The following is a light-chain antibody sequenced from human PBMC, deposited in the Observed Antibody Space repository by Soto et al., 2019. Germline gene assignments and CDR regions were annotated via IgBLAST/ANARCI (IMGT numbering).Light chain of an antibody. Sequence: DIVMTQSPDSLAVSLGERATNNCNSSQSILYTSNNRNYLAWYQQKPGQPPKLLLNWASARESGVPDRFSGSGSGTDFTLTINSLQTEDVATYYCQQYYTPPWTFGQGTKVDIK. CDR3: QQYYTPPWT. CDR2: WAS. V-gene: IGKV4-1*01. CDR1: QSILYTSNNRNY. J-gene: IGKJ1*01.